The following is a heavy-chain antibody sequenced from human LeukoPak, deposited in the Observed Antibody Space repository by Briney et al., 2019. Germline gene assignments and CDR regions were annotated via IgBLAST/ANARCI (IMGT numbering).Heavy chain of an antibody. CDR3: ARAKEYGYNYGPGFGFDP. J-gene: IGHJ5*01. Sequence: SETLSLTCAVYGGSFSGYYWSWIRQPPGKGLEWIGEINHSGNTNYNPSLKSRVTISVDTSKSQISLKVTSETAADTAVYYCARAKEYGYNYGPGFGFDPWGQGTPVTVSS. CDR2: INHSGNT. CDR1: GGSFSGYY. D-gene: IGHD5-18*01. V-gene: IGHV4-34*01.